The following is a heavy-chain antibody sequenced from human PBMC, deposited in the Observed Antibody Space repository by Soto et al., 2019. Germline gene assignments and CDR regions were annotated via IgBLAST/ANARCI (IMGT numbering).Heavy chain of an antibody. CDR3: ATGQVVVITPFAY. J-gene: IGHJ4*02. CDR2: ISGSGGST. CDR1: GFTFSSYA. D-gene: IGHD3-22*01. V-gene: IGHV3-23*01. Sequence: PGGSLRLSCAASGFTFSSYAMSWVRQAPGKGLEWVSAISGSGGSTYYADSVKGRFTISRDNSKNTLYLQMNSLRAEDTAVYYCATGQVVVITPFAYWGQGTPVTVSS.